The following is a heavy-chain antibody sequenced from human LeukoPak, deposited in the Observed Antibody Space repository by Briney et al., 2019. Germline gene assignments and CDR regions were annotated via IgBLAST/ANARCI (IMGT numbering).Heavy chain of an antibody. J-gene: IGHJ4*02. Sequence: GGSLRLSCAASGFTFSSYQMNWVRQAPGKGLEWVSSISTSGSTIYYADSVKGRFTISRDNAKNSLYLQMNSLRAEDTAVYYCARVSYDSSGYYYFDYWGQGTLVTVSS. V-gene: IGHV3-48*03. CDR1: GFTFSSYQ. CDR2: ISTSGSTI. D-gene: IGHD3-22*01. CDR3: ARVSYDSSGYYYFDY.